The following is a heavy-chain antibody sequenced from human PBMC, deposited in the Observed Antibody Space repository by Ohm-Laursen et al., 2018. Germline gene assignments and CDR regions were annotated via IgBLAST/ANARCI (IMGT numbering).Heavy chain of an antibody. CDR2: ISSSGSTI. J-gene: IGHJ6*02. Sequence: SLRLSCAASGFTFSSYEINWVRQAPGKGLEWVSYISSSGSTIYYADSVKGRFTISRDNAKNSLYLQMNSLRAEDTAVYYCAKDRDSSSWTNYYYYYGMDVWGQGTTVTVSS. CDR1: GFTFSSYE. D-gene: IGHD6-13*01. V-gene: IGHV3-48*03. CDR3: AKDRDSSSWTNYYYYYGMDV.